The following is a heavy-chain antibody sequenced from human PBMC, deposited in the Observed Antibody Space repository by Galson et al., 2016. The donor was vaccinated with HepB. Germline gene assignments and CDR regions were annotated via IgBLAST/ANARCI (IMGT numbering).Heavy chain of an antibody. CDR3: VRGRLGS. Sequence: GLEWIGEINQSGSSTNYNPSLKSRVTISLDTSKNQFSLRLTFVTAADTAMYHCVRGRLGSWGQGTLVTVSS. V-gene: IGHV4-34*01. D-gene: IGHD6-19*01. CDR2: INQSGSST. J-gene: IGHJ5*02.